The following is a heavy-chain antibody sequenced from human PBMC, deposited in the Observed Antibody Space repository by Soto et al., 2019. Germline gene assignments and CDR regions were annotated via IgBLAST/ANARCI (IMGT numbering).Heavy chain of an antibody. D-gene: IGHD4-17*01. Sequence: GGSLRLSCAASGFTVTNNAMSWFRQAPGKGLEWVSSISARGAYHADSVKGRFTISRDNSRNTLYLQMNSLRAEDTAVYYCARAFHTVTLQVDYWGQGALVTVSS. J-gene: IGHJ4*02. CDR1: GFTVTNNA. CDR2: ISARGA. V-gene: IGHV3-23*01. CDR3: ARAFHTVTLQVDY.